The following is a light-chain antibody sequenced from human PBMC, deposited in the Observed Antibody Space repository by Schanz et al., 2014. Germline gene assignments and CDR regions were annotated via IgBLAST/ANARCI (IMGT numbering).Light chain of an antibody. J-gene: IGKJ1*01. CDR3: QQHGTLPVT. CDR2: GAS. CDR1: QSVSNSY. V-gene: IGKV3-20*01. Sequence: EIVLTQSPATLSLSPGERATLSCRASQSVSNSYLAWYQQRPGQAPRLLVYGASNRATGIPDRFTGSGSGTDFTLTISRLEPEDFAVYYCQQHGTLPVTFGQGTKVEIK.